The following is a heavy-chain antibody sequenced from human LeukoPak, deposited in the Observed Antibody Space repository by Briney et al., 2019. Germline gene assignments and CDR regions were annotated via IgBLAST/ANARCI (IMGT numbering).Heavy chain of an antibody. D-gene: IGHD3-16*02. CDR3: ARDNSVGDIAWWFDP. V-gene: IGHV1-46*01. J-gene: IGHJ5*02. Sequence: GASVKVSCKASGGTFSSYAISWVRQAPGQGLEWLGLINPSGSSTLYAQKFQGRVTMTRDMSTTTDYMALSSLRSEDTAVYYCARDNSVGDIAWWFDPWGQGTLVTVSS. CDR2: INPSGSST. CDR1: GGTFSSYA.